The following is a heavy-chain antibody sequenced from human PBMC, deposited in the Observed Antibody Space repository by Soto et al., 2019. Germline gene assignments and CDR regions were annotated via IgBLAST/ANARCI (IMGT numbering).Heavy chain of an antibody. Sequence: ASVKVSCKASGYTFTSYYMHWVRQAPGQGLEWMGIINPSGGSTSYAQKFQGRVTMNRDTSTSTVYMELSSLRSENTAVYYCARDQMLLRSKTTTAKSSHGYWGQGTLVTVSS. V-gene: IGHV1-46*01. CDR1: GYTFTSYY. CDR2: INPSGGST. CDR3: ARDQMLLRSKTTTAKSSHGY. D-gene: IGHD1-1*01. J-gene: IGHJ4*02.